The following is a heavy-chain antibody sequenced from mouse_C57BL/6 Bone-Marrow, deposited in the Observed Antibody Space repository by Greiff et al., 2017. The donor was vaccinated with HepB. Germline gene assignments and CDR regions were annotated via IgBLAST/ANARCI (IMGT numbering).Heavy chain of an antibody. CDR1: GFTFNTYA. Sequence: EVQVVESGGGLVQPKGSLKLSCAASGFTFNTYAMHWVRQAPGKGLEWVARIRSKSSNYATYYADSVKDRFTISRDDSQSMLYLQMNNLKTEDTAMYYCVRDREGYGSAWFAYWGQGTLVTVSA. V-gene: IGHV10-3*01. CDR2: IRSKSSNYAT. D-gene: IGHD1-1*01. J-gene: IGHJ3*01. CDR3: VRDREGYGSAWFAY.